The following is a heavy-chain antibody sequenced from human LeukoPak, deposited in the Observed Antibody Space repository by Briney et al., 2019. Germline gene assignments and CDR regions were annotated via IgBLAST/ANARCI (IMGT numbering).Heavy chain of an antibody. Sequence: GGSLRLSCAASGFTFSSYWMSWVRQAPGKGLEWVANIKQDGSEKYYVDSVKGRFTISRDNAKNSLYLQMNSLRAEDTAVYYCARDSIAAAVDYYYYGMDVWGQGTTVAVSS. CDR3: ARDSIAAAVDYYYYGMDV. V-gene: IGHV3-7*01. J-gene: IGHJ6*02. CDR2: IKQDGSEK. CDR1: GFTFSSYW. D-gene: IGHD6-13*01.